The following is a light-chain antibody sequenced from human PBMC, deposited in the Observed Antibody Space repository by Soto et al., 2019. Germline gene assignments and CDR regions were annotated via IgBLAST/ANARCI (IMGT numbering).Light chain of an antibody. J-gene: IGKJ1*01. V-gene: IGKV3-20*01. Sequence: DIVLTQSPGTLSLSPGERATLSCRSSQSVSSNYLAWYQQKPDQAPRLVIYDVSGRATGIPDMFSGGGSGTEFTLTISRLEPDDSAVYYCQQYGISPTFGQGTKVEIK. CDR2: DVS. CDR1: QSVSSNY. CDR3: QQYGISPT.